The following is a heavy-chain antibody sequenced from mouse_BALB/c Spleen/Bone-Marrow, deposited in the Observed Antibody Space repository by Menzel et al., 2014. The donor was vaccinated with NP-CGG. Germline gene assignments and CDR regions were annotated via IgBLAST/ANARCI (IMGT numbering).Heavy chain of an antibody. CDR3: ARDYYGRGWYFDV. CDR2: IDTSDSYT. V-gene: IGHV1-69*01. CDR1: GYTFTDYW. D-gene: IGHD1-1*01. J-gene: IGHJ1*01. Sequence: VQLVESGAELVMPGASVKMSCKASGYTFTDYWMHWVKQRPGQGLEWIGAIDTSDSYTSYNQKFKGKATLTVDESSSTAYMQLSSLTSEDSAVHYCARDYYGRGWYFDVWGAGTTVTVSS.